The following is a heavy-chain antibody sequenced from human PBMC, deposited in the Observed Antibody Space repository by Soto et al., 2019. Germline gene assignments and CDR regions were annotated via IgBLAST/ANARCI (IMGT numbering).Heavy chain of an antibody. CDR2: INSEGSST. D-gene: IGHD2-15*01. V-gene: IGHV3-74*01. J-gene: IGHJ4*02. CDR1: GFTFSSYW. Sequence: EVQLVESGGALVQPGGSLRLSCAASGFTFSSYWMHWVRQAPGKGLVWVSRINSEGSSTSYADSVKGRFTISRDNAKNTLYLQMNSLRAEDTAVYYCARTSLVVAAATREDYWGQGTLVTVSS. CDR3: ARTSLVVAAATREDY.